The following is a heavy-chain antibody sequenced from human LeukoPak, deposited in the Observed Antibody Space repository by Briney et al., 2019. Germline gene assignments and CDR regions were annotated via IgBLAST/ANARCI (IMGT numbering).Heavy chain of an antibody. CDR1: GGTVSSYA. CDR3: ARGCGGDCGDAFDI. D-gene: IGHD2-21*02. Sequence: SVKASCKASGGTVSSYAISWVRQAPGQGLEWMGGIIPIFGTANYAQKFQGRVTITADESTSTAYMELSSLRSEDTAVYYCARGCGGDCGDAFDIWGQGTMVTVSS. CDR2: IIPIFGTA. J-gene: IGHJ3*02. V-gene: IGHV1-69*01.